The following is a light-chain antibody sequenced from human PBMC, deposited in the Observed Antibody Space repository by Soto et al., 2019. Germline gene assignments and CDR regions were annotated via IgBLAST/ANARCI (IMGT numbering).Light chain of an antibody. CDR3: MQGTHWAWT. CDR2: EVS. Sequence: DVVMTQSPLSLPVTLGQPASISCTSSQSLIHSDGSTYLSWFQQRPGQSPRRLIYEVSDRDSGVPDRFRGRWAGTDFTLKIRRVEAEDVGVYYRMQGTHWAWTFGQGAEVEIK. V-gene: IGKV2-30*02. J-gene: IGKJ1*01. CDR1: QSLIHSDGSTY.